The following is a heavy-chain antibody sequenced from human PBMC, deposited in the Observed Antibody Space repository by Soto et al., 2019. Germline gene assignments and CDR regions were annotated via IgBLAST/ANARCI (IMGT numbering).Heavy chain of an antibody. CDR1: GYTFTRYA. CDR2: INAGNGNT. D-gene: IGHD6-13*01. V-gene: IGHV1-3*01. CDR3: ARASSSWSYYGMDV. J-gene: IGHJ6*02. Sequence: ASLKVSRKASGYTFTRYAMHWVSQAPGQRLEWMGWINAGNGNTKYSQKFQGRVTITRDTSASTAYMELSSLRSEDTAVYYCARASSSWSYYGMDVWGQGTTVTVSS.